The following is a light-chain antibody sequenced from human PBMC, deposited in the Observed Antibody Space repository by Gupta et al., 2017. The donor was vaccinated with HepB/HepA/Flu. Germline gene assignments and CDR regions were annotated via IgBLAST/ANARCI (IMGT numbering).Light chain of an antibody. J-gene: IGKJ2*01. CDR1: HDIKTF. CDR2: GAS. Sequence: EIQMTQSPSSLSSSVGDRVTITCQATHDIKTFLNWFQQKSGKAPRLLIYGASNLESGVPPRFSGSGSGTQFSLTIPNLQPEDVASYVCQQYDHLPYTFGQGT. CDR3: QQYDHLPYT. V-gene: IGKV1-33*01.